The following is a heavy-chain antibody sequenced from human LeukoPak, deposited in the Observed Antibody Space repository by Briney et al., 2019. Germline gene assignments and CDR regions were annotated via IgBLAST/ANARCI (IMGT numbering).Heavy chain of an antibody. CDR3: AKPLYGSGSYPFDY. Sequence: GGSLRLSCAASGFTVSSYGMHWVRQAPGKGLEWVALISYDGSTKYYADSVKGRFTISRDSSKNTLYLQIHSLRAEDTAMYYCAKPLYGSGSYPFDYWGQGTLVTVYS. J-gene: IGHJ4*02. D-gene: IGHD3-10*01. CDR1: GFTVSSYG. CDR2: ISYDGSTK. V-gene: IGHV3-30*18.